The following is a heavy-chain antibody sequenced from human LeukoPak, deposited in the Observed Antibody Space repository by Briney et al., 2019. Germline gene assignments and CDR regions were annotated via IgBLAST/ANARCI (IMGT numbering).Heavy chain of an antibody. CDR1: GGTFSSYA. J-gene: IGHJ3*02. Sequence: SVKGSCKASGGTFSSYAISWVRQAPGQGLEWMGGIIPIFGTANYAQKFQGRVTITADESTSTAYMELSSLRSEDTAVYYCAREIAVARYYYDSSGYNDAFDIWGQGTMVTVSS. CDR3: AREIAVARYYYDSSGYNDAFDI. CDR2: IIPIFGTA. V-gene: IGHV1-69*13. D-gene: IGHD3-22*01.